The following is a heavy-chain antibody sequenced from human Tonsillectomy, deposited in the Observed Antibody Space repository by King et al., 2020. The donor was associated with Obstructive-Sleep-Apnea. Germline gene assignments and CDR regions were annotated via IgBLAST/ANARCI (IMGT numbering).Heavy chain of an antibody. CDR1: GFTFSSYD. CDR2: IGTAGDT. D-gene: IGHD3-22*01. CDR3: ARGGYYDSSGYYDY. J-gene: IGHJ4*02. V-gene: IGHV3-13*01. Sequence: VQLVESGGGLVQPGGSLRLSCAASGFTFSSYDMHWVRHATGKGLEWVSAIGTAGDTYYPGSVKGRFTISRENAKNSLYLQMNSLRAGDTAVYYCARGGYYDSSGYYDYWGQGTLVTVSS.